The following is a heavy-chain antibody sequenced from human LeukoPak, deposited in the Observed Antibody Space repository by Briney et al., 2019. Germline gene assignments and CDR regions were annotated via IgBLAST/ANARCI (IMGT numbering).Heavy chain of an antibody. J-gene: IGHJ3*02. CDR1: GYTFTSYD. Sequence: GSVKVSCKASGYTFTSYDINWVRQATGQGLEWMGWMNPNSGNTGYAQKFQGRVTMTRNTSISTAYMELSSLRSEDTAVYYCARGRRYSSDWFPRGAFDIWGQGTMVTVSS. D-gene: IGHD6-19*01. CDR2: MNPNSGNT. V-gene: IGHV1-8*01. CDR3: ARGRRYSSDWFPRGAFDI.